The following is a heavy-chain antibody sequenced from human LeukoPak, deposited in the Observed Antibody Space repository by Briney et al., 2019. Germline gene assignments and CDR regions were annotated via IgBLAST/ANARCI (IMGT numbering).Heavy chain of an antibody. CDR1: GGTFSSYA. Sequence: SVKVSCKASGGTFSSYAISWGRQAPGQGLEWMGGIIPIFGTANYAQKFQGRVTITADESTSTAYMELSSLRSEDTAVYYCARERRYFDWLLYKNYYYYGMDVWGQGTTVTVSS. V-gene: IGHV1-69*13. CDR2: IIPIFGTA. D-gene: IGHD3-9*01. J-gene: IGHJ6*02. CDR3: ARERRYFDWLLYKNYYYYGMDV.